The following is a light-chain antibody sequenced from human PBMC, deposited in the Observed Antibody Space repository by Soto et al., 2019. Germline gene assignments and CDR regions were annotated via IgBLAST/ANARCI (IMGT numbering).Light chain of an antibody. CDR2: DAS. CDR3: QQRNNWPPLFT. CDR1: QSVSSY. Sequence: EIVLTQSPATLSLSPGERATLSCRASQSVSSYLAWYQQKPGQAPRLLIYDASNMATGIPARFSGSGSGTDITITISSLEPEDFAVYYCQQRNNWPPLFTFGPGTKVDIK. J-gene: IGKJ3*01. V-gene: IGKV3-11*01.